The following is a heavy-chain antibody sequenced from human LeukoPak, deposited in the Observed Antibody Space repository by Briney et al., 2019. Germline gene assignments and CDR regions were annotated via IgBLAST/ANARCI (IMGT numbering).Heavy chain of an antibody. CDR2: IYYSGST. J-gene: IGHJ3*02. V-gene: IGHV4-31*02. CDR3: ARDADDTPFNDAFDI. D-gene: IGHD3-22*01. CDR1: Y. Sequence: YWIGWVRQMPGKGLEWIGYIYYSGSTYYNPSLKSRVTISVDTSKNQFSLKLSSVTAADTAVYYCARDADDTPFNDAFDIWGQGTMVTVSS.